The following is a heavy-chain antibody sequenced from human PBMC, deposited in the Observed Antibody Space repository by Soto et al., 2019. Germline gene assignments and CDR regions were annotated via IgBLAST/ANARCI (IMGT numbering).Heavy chain of an antibody. V-gene: IGHV3-66*01. D-gene: IGHD3-10*01. CDR2: IYSRGDI. CDR3: ARDFGSDATGYYGMDV. Sequence: EVQVVESGGGLVQPGGSLRLSCAASGFTVSSNYMSWVRQTPGKGLEWVSMIYSRGDIVYSDSVRGRFSVSRDNPKNTMHLQMTSLRVEATAVYYCARDFGSDATGYYGMDVWGQGTTVTVSS. CDR1: GFTVSSNY. J-gene: IGHJ6*02.